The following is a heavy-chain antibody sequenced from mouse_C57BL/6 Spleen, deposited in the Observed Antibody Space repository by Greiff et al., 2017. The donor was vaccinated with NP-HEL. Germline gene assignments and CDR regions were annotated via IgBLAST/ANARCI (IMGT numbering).Heavy chain of an antibody. V-gene: IGHV1-52*01. CDR3: ARAGQLTWFAY. J-gene: IGHJ3*01. CDR1: GYTFTSYW. CDR2: IDPSDSET. Sequence: VQLQQPGAELVRPGSSVKLSCKASGYTFTSYWMHWVKQRPIQGLEWIGNIDPSDSETHYNQKFKDKATLTVDKSSSTAYMQLSSLTSEDSAVYYCARAGQLTWFAYWGQGTLVTVSA. D-gene: IGHD3-3*01.